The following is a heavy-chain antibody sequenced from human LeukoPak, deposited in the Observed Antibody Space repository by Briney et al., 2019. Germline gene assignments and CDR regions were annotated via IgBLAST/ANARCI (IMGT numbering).Heavy chain of an antibody. CDR1: GYTFTSYD. V-gene: IGHV1-8*01. D-gene: IGHD2-21*02. J-gene: IGHJ4*02. CDR2: MNPNSGNT. CDR3: ARGDPYCGGDCYSN. Sequence: GASVKVSCKASGYTFTSYDINWVRQATGQGLEWMGWMNPNSGNTGYAQEFQGRVSMTRNTSISTAYMELSSLRSEDTAVYYCARGDPYCGGDCYSNWGQGTLVTVSS.